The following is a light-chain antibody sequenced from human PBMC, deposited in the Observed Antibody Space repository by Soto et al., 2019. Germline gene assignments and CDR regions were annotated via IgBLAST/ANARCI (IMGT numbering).Light chain of an antibody. Sequence: QSVLTQPPSVSGAPGQRVTISCTGSSSNIGAGYDVHWYQQLPGTAPKLLIYGNSNRPSGVPDRFSGSKSGTSASLAITGLQAEDEADHYCQYYDSSLSAYYVFGTGTKLTVL. CDR1: SSNIGAGYD. CDR3: QYYDSSLSAYYV. V-gene: IGLV1-40*01. J-gene: IGLJ1*01. CDR2: GNS.